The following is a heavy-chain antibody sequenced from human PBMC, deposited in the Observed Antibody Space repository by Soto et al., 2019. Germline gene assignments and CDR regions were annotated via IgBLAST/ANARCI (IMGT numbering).Heavy chain of an antibody. CDR1: GGSISGEGYY. J-gene: IGHJ5*02. Sequence: QVQLQESGPGLVEPSQTLSLTCTVSGGSISGEGYYWSWIRQYSGRGLEWIRYIHYSGGTYYNPSLKSRVLISADSAKTQFFLNLSSVTAADTAVYYCARAWTATAGWANGFDRWGQGTLVTVSS. CDR2: IHYSGGT. CDR3: ARAWTATAGWANGFDR. V-gene: IGHV4-31*03. D-gene: IGHD6-13*01.